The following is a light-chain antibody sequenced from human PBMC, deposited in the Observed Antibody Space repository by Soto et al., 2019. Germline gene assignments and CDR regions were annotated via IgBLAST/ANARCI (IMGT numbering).Light chain of an antibody. Sequence: QSALTQPRSVSGSPGQAVTISCTGTSSDAGGYNYVSWYQHHPGKAPKLMIYDVSKRPSGVPDRFSGSKSGNTASLSISGLQAEDEADYYCCSYAGSYTWVFGGGTQLTVL. V-gene: IGLV2-11*01. CDR1: SSDAGGYNY. CDR2: DVS. CDR3: CSYAGSYTWV. J-gene: IGLJ3*02.